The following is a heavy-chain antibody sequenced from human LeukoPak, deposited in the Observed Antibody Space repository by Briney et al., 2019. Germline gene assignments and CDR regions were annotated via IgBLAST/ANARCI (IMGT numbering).Heavy chain of an antibody. D-gene: IGHD3-16*01. V-gene: IGHV3-48*04. Sequence: GGSLRLSCIASGFVFSRDNMNWVRQAPGKGLEWVAHISEAIYYADSVQGRFTISRDNAKNSLYLQMSNLRAEDTAMYYCVREVGRPKTFYFDSWGRETPVTVSS. CDR2: ISEAI. CDR3: VREVGRPKTFYFDS. CDR1: GFVFSRDN. J-gene: IGHJ4*02.